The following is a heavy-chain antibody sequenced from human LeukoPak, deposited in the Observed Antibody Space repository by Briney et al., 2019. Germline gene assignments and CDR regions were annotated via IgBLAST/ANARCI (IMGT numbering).Heavy chain of an antibody. Sequence: ASVKVSCKASGYTFTNYYLHWVRQAPGQGLERMGIINPSGGSTSYAQRFQGRVTMTRDTSTSTVYMELSSLRSEDTAVYYCARPLAPVMLNAFDIWGQGTMVTVSS. CDR3: ARPLAPVMLNAFDI. V-gene: IGHV1-46*01. D-gene: IGHD3-16*01. CDR2: INPSGGST. J-gene: IGHJ3*02. CDR1: GYTFTNYY.